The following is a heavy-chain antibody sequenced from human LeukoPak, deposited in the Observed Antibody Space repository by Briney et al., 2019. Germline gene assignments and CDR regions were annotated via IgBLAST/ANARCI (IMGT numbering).Heavy chain of an antibody. CDR1: GFTFSSYA. D-gene: IGHD1-1*01. J-gene: IGHJ4*02. CDR3: AKDLDWNDNYKVVNY. V-gene: IGHV3-23*01. CDR2: ISGSGGST. Sequence: GGSLRLSCAASGFTFSSYAMSWVRQAPGKGLEWVSAISGSGGSTYYADSVKGRFTISRDNSKNTLYLQMNSLRAEDTAVYYCAKDLDWNDNYKVVNYWGQGTLVTVSS.